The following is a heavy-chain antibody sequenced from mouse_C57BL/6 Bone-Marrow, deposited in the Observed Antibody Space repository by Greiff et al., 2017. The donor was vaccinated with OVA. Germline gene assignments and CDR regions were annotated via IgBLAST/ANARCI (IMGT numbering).Heavy chain of an antibody. CDR3: AKKGGHYYAMDY. CDR1: GFSLTSYG. V-gene: IGHV2-5*01. D-gene: IGHD3-3*01. J-gene: IGHJ4*01. Sequence: QVQLQQSGPGLVQPSQSLSITCTVSGFSLTSYGVHGVRQSPGKGLEWLGVIWRGGSTDYNAAFMSRLSITKDNSKSQVFFKMNSLQADDTAIYYCAKKGGHYYAMDYWGQGTSVTVSS. CDR2: IWRGGST.